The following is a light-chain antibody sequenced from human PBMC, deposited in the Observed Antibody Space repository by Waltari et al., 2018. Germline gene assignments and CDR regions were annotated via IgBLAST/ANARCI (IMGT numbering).Light chain of an antibody. CDR3: LLYSSVNQDVI. J-gene: IGLJ2*01. V-gene: IGLV7-43*01. CDR1: TGAVTSGSY. Sequence: QTVVTQETSLTVSPGGTVTLTCSSSTGAVTSGSYPNWFQQKPGQPPRALIYNTNNRHSRTPARFSGALLGGKAALTLSGVQPEDEADYYCLLYSSVNQDVIFGGGTKLTVL. CDR2: NTN.